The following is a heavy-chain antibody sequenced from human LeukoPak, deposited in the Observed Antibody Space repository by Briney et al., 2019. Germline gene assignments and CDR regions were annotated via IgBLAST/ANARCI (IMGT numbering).Heavy chain of an antibody. Sequence: SAKASCKASGGTFSSYAISWVRQAPGQGLEWMGGIIPIFGTANYAQKFQGRVTITADESTSTAYMELSSLRSEDTAVYYCARDNPNLSGYGTFDYWGQGTLVTVSS. J-gene: IGHJ4*02. CDR1: GGTFSSYA. V-gene: IGHV1-69*01. D-gene: IGHD6-25*01. CDR2: IIPIFGTA. CDR3: ARDNPNLSGYGTFDY.